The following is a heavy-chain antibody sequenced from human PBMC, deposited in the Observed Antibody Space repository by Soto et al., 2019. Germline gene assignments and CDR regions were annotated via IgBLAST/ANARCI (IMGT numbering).Heavy chain of an antibody. J-gene: IGHJ6*02. CDR1: GGSISSGGYY. CDR3: ARGRYDFWSSYAYYHYGMDV. Sequence: SETLSLTCTVSGGSISSGGYYWSWIRQHPGKGLEWIGYIYYSGSTYYNPSLKSRVTISVDTSKNQFSLKLSSVTAADTAVYYCARGRYDFWSSYAYYHYGMDVWGQGTTVTVSS. D-gene: IGHD3-3*01. CDR2: IYYSGST. V-gene: IGHV4-31*03.